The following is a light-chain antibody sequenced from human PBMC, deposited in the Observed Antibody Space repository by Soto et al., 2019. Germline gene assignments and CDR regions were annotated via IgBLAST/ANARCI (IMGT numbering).Light chain of an antibody. CDR3: QQYNNWPPRFT. V-gene: IGKV3-15*01. CDR2: GAS. Sequence: EIVMTQSPATLSVSPGERATLSCRASQSVSSNLAWYQQKPGQAPRLLIYGASTRATGIQARFSGSGSGTEFTLTISSLQSEDFAVYHCQQYNNWPPRFTFGPGTKVDIK. CDR1: QSVSSN. J-gene: IGKJ3*01.